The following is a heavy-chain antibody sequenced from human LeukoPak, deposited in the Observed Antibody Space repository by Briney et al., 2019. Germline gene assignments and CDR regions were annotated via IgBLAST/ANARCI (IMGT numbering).Heavy chain of an antibody. CDR2: IYYTGST. D-gene: IGHD4-17*01. CDR3: ARVTTDYGDANYFDL. V-gene: IGHV4-59*01. J-gene: IGHJ2*01. Sequence: SETLSLTCTASGGSIRSYYWSWIRQPPGKGLEWIGYIYYTGSTNYNPSLKSRVTLSVDTSKNQFSLKLSSVTVADTAVYYCARVTTDYGDANYFDLWGRGTLVTVSS. CDR1: GGSIRSYY.